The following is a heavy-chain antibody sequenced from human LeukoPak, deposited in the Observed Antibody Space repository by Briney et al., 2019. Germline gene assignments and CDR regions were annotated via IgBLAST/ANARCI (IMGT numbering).Heavy chain of an antibody. CDR2: IYGDDDK. J-gene: IGHJ4*02. CDR3: VHREVGTVGFFFDY. Sequence: GPTLVKPTQTLTLTCSFSGFSLNTGGVGVAWIRQPPRKALEWLALIYGDDDKEYSPSLKSRLTITKDTSKSQVVLTMTNMDPEDTATYYCVHREVGTVGFFFDYWGQGTLVTVSS. V-gene: IGHV2-5*02. D-gene: IGHD3-10*01. CDR1: GFSLNTGGVG.